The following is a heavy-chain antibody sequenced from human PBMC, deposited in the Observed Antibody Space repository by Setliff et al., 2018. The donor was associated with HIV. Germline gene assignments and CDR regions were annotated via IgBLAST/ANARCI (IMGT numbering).Heavy chain of an antibody. CDR1: GGSTRTSGYY. CDR2: IYSSGST. Sequence: SETLSLTCTVSGGSTRTSGYYWGWIRQPPGKGREWIGSIYSSGSTYYNPSLKSRITMSVDTSKNQFSLRLSSVTAADTAVYYCARKQQVRWAWMPSHYNYGLDVWGPGTTVTVSS. D-gene: IGHD1-1*01. CDR3: ARKQQVRWAWMPSHYNYGLDV. J-gene: IGHJ6*02. V-gene: IGHV4-39*07.